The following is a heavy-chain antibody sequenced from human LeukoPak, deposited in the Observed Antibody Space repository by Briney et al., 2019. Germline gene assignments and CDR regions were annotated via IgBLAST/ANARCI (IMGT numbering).Heavy chain of an antibody. J-gene: IGHJ3*02. CDR3: GRQIYDSSGPVDFDI. V-gene: IGHV1-18*01. Sequence: GASVNVSFKASVYTFTSYGISWVRQGPGQGLEWMGLSSAYNGNTNYSQKLQGRGTITTETSTRTPYTALMRRAPGDDAVYYCGRQIYDSSGPVDFDIWGQGKMVTVSS. CDR1: VYTFTSYG. D-gene: IGHD3-22*01. CDR2: SSAYNGNT.